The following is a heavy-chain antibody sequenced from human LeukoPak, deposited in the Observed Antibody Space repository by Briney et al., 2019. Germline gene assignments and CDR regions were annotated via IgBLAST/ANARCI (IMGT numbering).Heavy chain of an antibody. D-gene: IGHD3-22*01. CDR1: GYTFTSYG. Sequence: SVKVSCKASGYTFTSYGISWVRQAPGQGLEWMGRIIPILGIANYAQKFQGRVTITADKSTSTAYMELSSLRSEDTAVYYCARDNSRSGYYYGSDYWGQGTTVTVSS. CDR3: ARDNSRSGYYYGSDY. J-gene: IGHJ4*03. CDR2: IIPILGIA. V-gene: IGHV1-69*04.